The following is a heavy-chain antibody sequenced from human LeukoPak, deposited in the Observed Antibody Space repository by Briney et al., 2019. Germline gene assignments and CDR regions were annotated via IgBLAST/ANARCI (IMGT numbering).Heavy chain of an antibody. J-gene: IGHJ5*02. CDR2: INPNSGAS. Sequence: ASVKVSCKASGYTFTAFYMHWVRQAPGQGLEWMGWINPNSGASNYAQKFQGRVTMTRDTSISTAYMELSRLRSDDTAVYYCARAHLIAAAGYNWFDPWGQGTLVTVSS. CDR3: ARAHLIAAAGYNWFDP. V-gene: IGHV1-2*02. CDR1: GYTFTAFY. D-gene: IGHD6-13*01.